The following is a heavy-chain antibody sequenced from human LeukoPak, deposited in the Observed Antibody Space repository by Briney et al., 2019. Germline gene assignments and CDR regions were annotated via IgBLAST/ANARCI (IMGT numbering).Heavy chain of an antibody. J-gene: IGHJ4*02. CDR2: ISYDGSNK. V-gene: IGHV3-30*04. CDR3: AREGGVKYYYDSSGYYYPFFDY. D-gene: IGHD3-22*01. Sequence: GRSLRLSCAASGFTFSSYAMHWVRQAPGKGLEWVAVISYDGSNKYYADSVKGRFTISRDNSKNTLYLQMNSLRAEDMAVYYCAREGGVKYYYDSSGYYYPFFDYWGQGTLVTVSS. CDR1: GFTFSSYA.